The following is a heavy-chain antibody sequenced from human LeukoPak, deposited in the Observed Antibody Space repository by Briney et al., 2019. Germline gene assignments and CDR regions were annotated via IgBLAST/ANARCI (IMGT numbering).Heavy chain of an antibody. J-gene: IGHJ3*02. CDR3: ARDSTTVVLRYFDWPVDAFDI. D-gene: IGHD3-9*01. CDR2: IYYSGST. V-gene: IGHV4-34*11. Sequence: PSETLSLTCAVYGGSFSGYYWGRIRQPPGKGLEWLGYIYYSGSTYYNPSLKSRVTMSEDTSKNQFSLKLSSVTAADTAVYYCARDSTTVVLRYFDWPVDAFDIWGQGTMVTVSS. CDR1: GGSFSGYY.